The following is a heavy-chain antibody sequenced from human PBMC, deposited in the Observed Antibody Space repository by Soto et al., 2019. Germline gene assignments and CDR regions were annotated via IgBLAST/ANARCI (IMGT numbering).Heavy chain of an antibody. J-gene: IGHJ6*02. CDR3: ARQYYGDYYYYYGMDV. D-gene: IGHD4-17*01. Sequence: QVQLVESGGGVVQPGRSLRLSCAASGFTFSSYAMHWVRQAPGKGLEWVAVISYDGSNKYYADSVKGRFTISRDNSKNTLYLQMNSLRAEDTAVYYCARQYYGDYYYYYGMDVWGQGTTVTVSS. CDR2: ISYDGSNK. CDR1: GFTFSSYA. V-gene: IGHV3-30-3*01.